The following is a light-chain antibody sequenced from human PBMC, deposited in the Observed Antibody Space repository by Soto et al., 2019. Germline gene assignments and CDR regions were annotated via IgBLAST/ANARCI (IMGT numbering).Light chain of an antibody. CDR3: QQYGSSQT. Sequence: LTNYPVPLSLSPGELATLSCRASQSLSNNIYLAWYQQKPGQAPRLLIYGASSRATGIPDRFSGSGSGTDFTLTISRLEPEDFAVYYCQQYGSSQTFGQGTKVDIK. CDR2: GAS. J-gene: IGKJ1*01. V-gene: IGKV3-20*01. CDR1: QSLSNNIY.